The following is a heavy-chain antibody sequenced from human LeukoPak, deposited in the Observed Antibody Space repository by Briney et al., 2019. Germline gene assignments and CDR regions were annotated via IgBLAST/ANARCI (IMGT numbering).Heavy chain of an antibody. V-gene: IGHV3-53*04. D-gene: IGHD3-9*01. CDR3: ALGVYDILTGYFFDY. CDR1: GFTVSSNY. Sequence: GGSLRLSCAASGFTVSSNYMSWVRQAPGKGLECVSVIYSRGNTYYADSVKGRFTISRHNSKNTLYLQMNSLRAEDTAVYYCALGVYDILTGYFFDYWGQGTLVTVSS. J-gene: IGHJ4*02. CDR2: IYSRGNT.